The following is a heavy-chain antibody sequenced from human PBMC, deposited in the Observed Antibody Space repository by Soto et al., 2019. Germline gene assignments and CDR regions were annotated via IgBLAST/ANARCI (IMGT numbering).Heavy chain of an antibody. CDR2: INPNSGVT. J-gene: IGHJ6*02. CDR3: AKDIRVVPRALYYYYGMDV. Sequence: ASVNVCCRSSGYTFTGYYMRWVRQDPGPGLEGMGWINPNSGVTTYAQKFQGRFTMTRDTSISTAYMELSRLRSDDTAVYYCAKDIRVVPRALYYYYGMDVWRQGTTVTVSS. D-gene: IGHD2-2*01. V-gene: IGHV1-2*02. CDR1: GYTFTGYY.